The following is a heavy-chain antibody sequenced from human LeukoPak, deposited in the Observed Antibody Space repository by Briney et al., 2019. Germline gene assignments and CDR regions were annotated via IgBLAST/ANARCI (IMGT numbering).Heavy chain of an antibody. CDR3: ARGCSGGSYYDDAFDI. J-gene: IGHJ3*02. CDR1: GFTFSSYS. CDR2: ISSSSSYI. Sequence: PGGSLRLSCAASGFTFSSYSMNWVRQAPGKGLEWVSSISSSSSYIYYADSVKGRFTVSRDNAKNSLYLQMNSLRAEDTAVYYCARGCSGGSYYDDAFDIWGQGTMVTVSS. D-gene: IGHD2-15*01. V-gene: IGHV3-21*04.